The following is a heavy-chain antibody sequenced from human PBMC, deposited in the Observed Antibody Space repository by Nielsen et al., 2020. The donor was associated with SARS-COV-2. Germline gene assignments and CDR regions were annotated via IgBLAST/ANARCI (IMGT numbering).Heavy chain of an antibody. J-gene: IGHJ4*02. CDR3: ARDSDVLMVYAYFDY. CDR2: ISGSGGST. Sequence: GESLKISCAASGFTFSSYAMSWVRQAPGKGLEWVSAISGSGGSTYYADSVKGRFTISRDNSKNTLYLQMNSLRAEDTAVYYCARDSDVLMVYAYFDYWGQGTLVTVSS. V-gene: IGHV3-23*01. D-gene: IGHD2-8*01. CDR1: GFTFSSYA.